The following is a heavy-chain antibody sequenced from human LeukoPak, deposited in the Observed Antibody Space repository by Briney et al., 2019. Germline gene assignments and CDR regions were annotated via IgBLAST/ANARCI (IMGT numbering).Heavy chain of an antibody. V-gene: IGHV4-59*12. CDR2: IYYSGST. Sequence: SETLSLTCTVSGGSISSYYWSWIRQPPGKGLEWIGYIYYSGSTNYNPSLKSRVTMSVDTSKNQFSLKLSSVTAADTAVYYCARCPAHYYGMDVWGQGTTVTVSS. J-gene: IGHJ6*02. CDR3: ARCPAHYYGMDV. CDR1: GGSISSYY.